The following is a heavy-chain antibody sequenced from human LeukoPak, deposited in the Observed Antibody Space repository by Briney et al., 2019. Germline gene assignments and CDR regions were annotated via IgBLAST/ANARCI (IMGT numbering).Heavy chain of an antibody. D-gene: IGHD6-6*01. V-gene: IGHV3-11*04. J-gene: IGHJ6*02. Sequence: GGSLRLSCAASGFTFSDYYMSWIRQAPGKGLEWVSYISSSSSTIYYADSVKGRFTISRDNAKNSLYLQMNGLRDEDTAVYYCARGAISSIAARPYYGMDVWGQGTTVTVSS. CDR2: ISSSSSTI. CDR1: GFTFSDYY. CDR3: ARGAISSIAARPYYGMDV.